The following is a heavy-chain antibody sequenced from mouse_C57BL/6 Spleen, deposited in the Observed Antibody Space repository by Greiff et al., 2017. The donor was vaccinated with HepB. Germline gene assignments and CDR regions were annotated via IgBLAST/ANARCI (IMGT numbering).Heavy chain of an antibody. D-gene: IGHD2-5*01. CDR3: ASYSNPYWYFDV. CDR2: INPNNGGT. CDR1: GYTFTDYN. V-gene: IGHV1-18*01. J-gene: IGHJ1*03. Sequence: VQLKESGPELVKPGASVKIPCKASGYTFTDYNMDWVKQSHGKSLEWIGDINPNNGGTIYNQKFKGKATLTVDKSSSTAYMELRSLTSEDTAVYYCASYSNPYWYFDVWGTGTTVTVSS.